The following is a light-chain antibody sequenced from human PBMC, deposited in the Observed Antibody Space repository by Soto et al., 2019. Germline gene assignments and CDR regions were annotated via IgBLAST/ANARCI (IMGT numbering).Light chain of an antibody. Sequence: AIRMTQSPSSFSASTGDRVSITCRATQDISDDVGWYQQTPGKAPKLLISGASRLQSGVPSRFSGSGSGAAFTLTITSLRPEDSATYYCLQNHNYPRTFGQGTKVDIK. CDR1: QDISDD. J-gene: IGKJ1*01. V-gene: IGKV1-6*01. CDR3: LQNHNYPRT. CDR2: GAS.